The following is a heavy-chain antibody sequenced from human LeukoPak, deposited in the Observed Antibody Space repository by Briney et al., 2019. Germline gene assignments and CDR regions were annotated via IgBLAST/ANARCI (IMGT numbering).Heavy chain of an antibody. J-gene: IGHJ6*03. CDR2: IYYSGGT. Sequence: PSETLSLTCTVSGGSISSYYWSWIRQPPGKGLEWIGYIYYSGGTNYNPSLKSRVTMSLDTSKNQFSLKLSSVTAADTAVYYCARSPGAPYFYYYMDVWGKGTTVTVSS. V-gene: IGHV4-59*12. CDR3: ARSPGAPYFYYYMDV. CDR1: GGSISSYY. D-gene: IGHD2-2*01.